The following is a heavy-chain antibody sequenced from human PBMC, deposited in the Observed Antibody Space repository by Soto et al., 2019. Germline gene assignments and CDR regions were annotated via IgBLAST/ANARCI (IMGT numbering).Heavy chain of an antibody. V-gene: IGHV3-64D*08. CDR3: VKAPLKDGGSYYDY. D-gene: IGHD1-26*01. CDR2: ISGNGGST. Sequence: EVQLVESGGGLVQPGGSLRLSCSASGFTFSNYPMHWVRQGPGKGLEFVSVISGNGGSTYYADSVKGRFTISRDNSKSSLALQMSSLRPEDTAVYYCVKAPLKDGGSYYDYWGQGALVIVSS. CDR1: GFTFSNYP. J-gene: IGHJ4*02.